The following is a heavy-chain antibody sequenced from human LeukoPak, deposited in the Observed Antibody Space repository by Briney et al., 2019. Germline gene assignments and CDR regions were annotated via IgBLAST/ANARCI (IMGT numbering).Heavy chain of an antibody. V-gene: IGHV3-21*01. J-gene: IGHJ4*02. CDR1: GFTFSSYS. D-gene: IGHD6-19*01. CDR2: IISSSSYI. Sequence: GGSLTLSCAASGFTFSSYSTNWVRQAPGKGLEWVSSIISSSSYIYYADSVKGRLTICRHNAKHSLYLQMNSLRAEDTDVYGCARDFQLSGWGLDYGGQGTLVTVSS. CDR3: ARDFQLSGWGLDY.